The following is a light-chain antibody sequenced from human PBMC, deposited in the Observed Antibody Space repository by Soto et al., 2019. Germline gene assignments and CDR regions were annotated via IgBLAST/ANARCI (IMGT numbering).Light chain of an antibody. Sequence: QSALTQPRSVSGSPGQSVTISCTGTSSDVGDYNYVSWYQQHPGKAPKLLIYAVNMRPSGVTDRFSGSKSGNTASLTISGLQAEDEADYSCCSYAGSYTLVFGGGTKVTVL. J-gene: IGLJ3*02. CDR1: SSDVGDYNY. CDR3: CSYAGSYTLV. CDR2: AVN. V-gene: IGLV2-11*01.